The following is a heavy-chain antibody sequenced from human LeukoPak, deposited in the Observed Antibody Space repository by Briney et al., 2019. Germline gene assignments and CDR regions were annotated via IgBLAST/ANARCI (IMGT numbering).Heavy chain of an antibody. CDR3: AKDRGRYCSGGSCYYPDY. V-gene: IGHV3-30*18. CDR2: ISYDGSNK. Sequence: PGGSLRLSCAASGFTFSSYGMHGVRQAPGKGLEWVAVISYDGSNKYYADSVKGRFTISRDNSKNTLYLQMNSLRAEDTAVYYCAKDRGRYCSGGSCYYPDYWGQGTLVTVSS. D-gene: IGHD2-15*01. CDR1: GFTFSSYG. J-gene: IGHJ4*02.